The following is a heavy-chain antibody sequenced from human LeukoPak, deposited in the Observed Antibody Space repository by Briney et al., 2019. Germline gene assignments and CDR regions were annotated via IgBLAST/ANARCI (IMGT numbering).Heavy chain of an antibody. V-gene: IGHV3-7*01. Sequence: GSLRLSCAASGFTFSSYWMSWVRQAPGKGLEWVANIKQDGSEKYYVDSVKGRFTISRDNAKNSLYLQMNSLRAEDTAVYYCARVSAPAAMRYYYYYYMDVWGKGTTVTVSS. CDR2: IKQDGSEK. CDR3: ARVSAPAAMRYYYYYYMDV. J-gene: IGHJ6*03. CDR1: GFTFSSYW. D-gene: IGHD2-2*01.